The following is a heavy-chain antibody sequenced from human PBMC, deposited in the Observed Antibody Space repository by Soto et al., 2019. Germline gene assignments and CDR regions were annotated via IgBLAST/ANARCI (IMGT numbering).Heavy chain of an antibody. CDR2: ISSSSSTI. CDR3: ARGGYGYCCGDCKDAFDI. J-gene: IGHJ3*02. V-gene: IGHV3-48*01. D-gene: IGHD2-21*01. CDR1: GFTFSSYS. Sequence: PGGSLRLSCAASGFTFSSYSMNWVRQAPGKGLEWVSYISSSSSTIYYADSVKGRFTISRDNAKNSLYLQMNSLRAEDTAVYYCARGGYGYCCGDCKDAFDIWGQGTMVTVSS.